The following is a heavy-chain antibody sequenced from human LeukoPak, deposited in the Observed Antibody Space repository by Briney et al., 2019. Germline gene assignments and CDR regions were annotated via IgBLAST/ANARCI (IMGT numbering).Heavy chain of an antibody. CDR3: AKGPYVLRFLEWLGDYYFDY. V-gene: IGHV3-23*01. CDR1: GFTFSSYA. J-gene: IGHJ4*02. D-gene: IGHD3-3*01. CDR2: ISGSGGST. Sequence: GGSLRLSCAASGFTFSSYAMSWVRQAPGNGLEWVSAISGSGGSTYYADSVKGRFTISRDNSKNTLYLQMNSLRAEDTAVYYCAKGPYVLRFLEWLGDYYFDYWGQGTLVTVSS.